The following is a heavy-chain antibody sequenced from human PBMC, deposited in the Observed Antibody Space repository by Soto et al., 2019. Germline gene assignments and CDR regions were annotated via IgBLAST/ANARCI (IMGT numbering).Heavy chain of an antibody. V-gene: IGHV3-21*01. J-gene: IGHJ5*02. CDR1: GFTFSTYS. CDR3: ARNPLVGASPGWFDP. Sequence: ESGGGLVKPGGSLRLSCAASGFTFSTYSMNWVRQAPGKGLEWVSSISGSSNYIDYADSVKGRFTISRDNANNSLYLQMNSLRAEDTAVYYCARNPLVGASPGWFDPWGQGTLVTVSS. CDR2: ISGSSNYI. D-gene: IGHD1-26*01.